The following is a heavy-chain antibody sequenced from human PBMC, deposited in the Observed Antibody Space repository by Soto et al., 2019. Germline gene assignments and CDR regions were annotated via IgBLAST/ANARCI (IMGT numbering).Heavy chain of an antibody. CDR1: GGSMNNYY. D-gene: IGHD3-22*01. CDR2: ISYSGTT. J-gene: IGHJ3*01. CDR3: GRGYYYASSGVAFGL. Sequence: SETLSLTCTVSGGSMNNYYWTWIRQPPGKGLEWVGYISYSGTTNYNPSLKSRVTISIDTSESQVSLKLTSVTAADTAVFYCGRGYYYASSGVAFGLWGQGTTVTVSS. V-gene: IGHV4-59*01.